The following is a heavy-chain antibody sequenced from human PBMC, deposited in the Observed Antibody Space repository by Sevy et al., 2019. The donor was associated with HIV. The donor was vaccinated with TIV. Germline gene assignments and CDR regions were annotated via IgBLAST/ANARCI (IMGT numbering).Heavy chain of an antibody. Sequence: GGSLRLSCAASGFTFSNYFINWVRQAPGKGLEWVSSISSGSSYIFYADSVKGRFTISRDNAKNSLYVHMNSLRAEDTAVYYCARGDYYGSLYYFDYWGPGTLVTVSS. D-gene: IGHD3-10*01. CDR1: GFTFSNYF. J-gene: IGHJ4*02. V-gene: IGHV3-21*01. CDR3: ARGDYYGSLYYFDY. CDR2: ISSGSSYI.